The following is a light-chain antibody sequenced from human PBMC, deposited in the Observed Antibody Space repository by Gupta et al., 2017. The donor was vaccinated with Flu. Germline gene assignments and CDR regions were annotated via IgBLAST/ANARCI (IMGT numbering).Light chain of an antibody. J-gene: IGLJ3*02. V-gene: IGLV3-21*02. Sequence: GQTARVAWVGYYIGSKSVNWYQQKQGQATGLVVYDDTDRPSGIPERFSGSNSGNTATLTISRVEAGDEADYYCQVWDNNSDHWVFGGGTKLTVL. CDR1: YIGSKS. CDR2: DDT. CDR3: QVWDNNSDHWV.